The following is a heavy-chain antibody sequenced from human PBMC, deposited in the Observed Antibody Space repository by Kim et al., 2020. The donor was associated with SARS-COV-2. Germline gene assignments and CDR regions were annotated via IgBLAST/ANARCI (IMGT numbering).Heavy chain of an antibody. V-gene: IGHV4-31*03. CDR1: GGSISSGGYY. Sequence: SETLSLTCTVSGGSISSGGYYWSWIRQHPGKGLEWIGYIYYSGSTYYIPSLKSRVTISVDTSKNQFSLKLSSVTAADTAVYYCAREQVVVVAASYYYYGSDVWDRGTTVTV. J-gene: IGHJ6*04. CDR3: AREQVVVVAASYYYYGSDV. D-gene: IGHD2-15*01. CDR2: IYYSGST.